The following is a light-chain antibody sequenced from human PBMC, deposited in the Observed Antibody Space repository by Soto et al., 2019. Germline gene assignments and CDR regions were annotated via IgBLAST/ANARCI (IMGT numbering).Light chain of an antibody. V-gene: IGKV3-20*01. Sequence: EIVLTQSPGTLSLSPGERATLSCRASQSVSSTNLAWYQQKPGQAPRLLIYGASSRATGIPDRFSGSGSGTDIALTISRLEPEDFAVYYCQQYGSWWTFGQGTKVEIK. J-gene: IGKJ1*01. CDR2: GAS. CDR1: QSVSSTN. CDR3: QQYGSWWT.